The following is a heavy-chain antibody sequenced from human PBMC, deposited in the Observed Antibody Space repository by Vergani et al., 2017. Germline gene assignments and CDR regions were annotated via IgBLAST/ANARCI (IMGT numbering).Heavy chain of an antibody. Sequence: QVQLVQSGAEVKKPGASVKVSCKASGYTFTGYYMHWVRQAPGQGLEWMGWINPNSGGTNYAQKFQGRVTMTRDTSISTAYMELSRLRSDDTAVYYCARDGYCSSTSCYESYYYYYMDVWGKGTTVTVSS. CDR3: ARDGYCSSTSCYESYYYYYMDV. J-gene: IGHJ6*03. V-gene: IGHV1-2*02. CDR1: GYTFTGYY. D-gene: IGHD2-2*03. CDR2: INPNSGGT.